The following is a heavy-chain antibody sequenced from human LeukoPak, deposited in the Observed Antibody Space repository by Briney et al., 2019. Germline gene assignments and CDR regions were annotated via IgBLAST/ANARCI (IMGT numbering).Heavy chain of an antibody. CDR3: ARGYNWNSNWFDP. CDR2: INPNSGGT. Sequence: ASVKVSCKASGYTFTGCYMHWVRQAPGQGLEWMGWINPNSGGTNYAQKFQGRVTMTRDTSISTAYMELSRLRSDDTAVYYCARGYNWNSNWFDPWGQGTLVTVSS. CDR1: GYTFTGCY. D-gene: IGHD1-1*01. V-gene: IGHV1-2*02. J-gene: IGHJ5*02.